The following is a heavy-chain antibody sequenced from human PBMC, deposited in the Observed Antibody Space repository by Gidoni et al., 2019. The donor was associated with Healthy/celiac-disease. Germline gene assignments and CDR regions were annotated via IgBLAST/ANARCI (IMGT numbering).Heavy chain of an antibody. J-gene: IGHJ4*02. D-gene: IGHD1-7*01. CDR2: ISGSGGST. V-gene: IGHV3-23*01. CDR3: AKGRGTTYFPFDY. CDR1: GFTFSSYA. Sequence: EVQLLESGGGLVQPGGSLSLPCAASGFTFSSYAMSWVRQAPGKGLEWVSAISGSGGSTYYADSVKGRFTISRDNSKNTLYLQMNSLRAEDTAVYYCAKGRGTTYFPFDYWGQGTLVTVSS.